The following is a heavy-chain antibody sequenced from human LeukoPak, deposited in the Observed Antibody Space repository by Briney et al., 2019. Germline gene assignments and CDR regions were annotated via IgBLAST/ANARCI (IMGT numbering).Heavy chain of an antibody. V-gene: IGHV1-8*01. Sequence: ASVKVSCKASGHTFTTYDINWVRQATGQGLEWMGWMNPNSGNTGYAQKFQGRVTITRNTSISTAYMELSSLRSEDTAVYYCARTMTTGEVVYWGQGTLVTVSS. CDR3: ARTMTTGEVVY. D-gene: IGHD4-17*01. CDR1: GHTFTTYD. CDR2: MNPNSGNT. J-gene: IGHJ4*02.